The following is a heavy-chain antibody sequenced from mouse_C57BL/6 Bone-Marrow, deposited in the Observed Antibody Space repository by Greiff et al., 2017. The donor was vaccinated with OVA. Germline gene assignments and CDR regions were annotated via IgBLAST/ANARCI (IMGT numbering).Heavy chain of an antibody. Sequence: EVQRVESGGGLVKPGGSLKLSCAASGFTFSSYAMSWVRQTPEKRLEWVATISDGGSYTYYPDNVKGRATISRDKAKTTLYVQMSHLKSEDTAMYYCARDRGVGGYYGSSFYWYFDVWGTGTTVTVSS. V-gene: IGHV5-4*01. CDR2: ISDGGSYT. CDR1: GFTFSSYA. CDR3: ARDRGVGGYYGSSFYWYFDV. J-gene: IGHJ1*03. D-gene: IGHD1-1*01.